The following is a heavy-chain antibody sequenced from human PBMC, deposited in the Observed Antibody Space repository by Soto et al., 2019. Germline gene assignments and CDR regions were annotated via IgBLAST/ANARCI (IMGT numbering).Heavy chain of an antibody. V-gene: IGHV3-23*01. CDR2: ISGSGGST. J-gene: IGHJ6*02. CDR1: RFTFSGYA. D-gene: IGHD2-2*01. CDR3: ENVIVPSALAPSMDV. Sequence: GGSLRLSCAASRFTFSGYAMSWVRRAPGKGLEGVSAISGSGGSTYYADSVKGRFTISRDNSKNALYLQMNSLRAEDTAVYYCENVIVPSALAPSMDVWGQGTTVTVSS.